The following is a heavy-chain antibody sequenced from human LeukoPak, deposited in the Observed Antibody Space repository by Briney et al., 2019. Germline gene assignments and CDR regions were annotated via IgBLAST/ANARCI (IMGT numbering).Heavy chain of an antibody. Sequence: PSETLSLTCTVSGGSISSGSYYWSWIRQPAGKGLEWIGRIYTSGSTNYNPSLKSRVTISVDTSKNQFSLKLSSVTAADTAVYYCARGSPGIAVAGTVNWFDPWGQGTLVTVSS. CDR2: IYTSGST. CDR1: GGSISSGSYY. J-gene: IGHJ5*02. D-gene: IGHD6-13*01. CDR3: ARGSPGIAVAGTVNWFDP. V-gene: IGHV4-61*02.